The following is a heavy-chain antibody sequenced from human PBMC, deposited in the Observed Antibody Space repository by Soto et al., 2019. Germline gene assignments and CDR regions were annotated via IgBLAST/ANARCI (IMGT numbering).Heavy chain of an antibody. J-gene: IGHJ6*02. CDR3: GRYCSSTSCPLGYYYYGMDV. V-gene: IGHV3-21*01. Sequence: EVQLVESGGGLVKPGGSLRLSCAASGFTFSSYSMNWVGQAPGKGLEWVSSISSSSSYIYYADSVKGRFTISRDNAKNSLYLQMNSLRAEDTAVYYCGRYCSSTSCPLGYYYYGMDVWGQGTTVTVSS. D-gene: IGHD2-2*01. CDR2: ISSSSSYI. CDR1: GFTFSSYS.